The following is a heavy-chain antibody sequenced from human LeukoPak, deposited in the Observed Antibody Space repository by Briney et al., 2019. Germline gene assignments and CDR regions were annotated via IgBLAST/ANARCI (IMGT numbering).Heavy chain of an antibody. CDR3: ATMTSASWGYFQH. Sequence: SETLSLTCAVYGGSFSGYYWSWIRQPPGKGLEWIGEINHSGSTNYNPSLKSRVTISVDTSKNQFSLRLSSVTAADTAVYYCATMTSASWGYFQHWGRGTLVTVSS. CDR1: GGSFSGYY. V-gene: IGHV4-34*01. D-gene: IGHD3-16*01. CDR2: INHSGST. J-gene: IGHJ1*01.